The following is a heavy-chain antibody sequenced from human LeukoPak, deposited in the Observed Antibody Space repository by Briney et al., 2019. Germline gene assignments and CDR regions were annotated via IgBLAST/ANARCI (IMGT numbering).Heavy chain of an antibody. J-gene: IGHJ6*02. CDR1: GYTFTGYY. V-gene: IGHV1-2*02. CDR2: INPNSGGT. Sequence: ASVKVSCKASGYTFTGYYMHWVRQAPGQGLEWMGWINPNSGGTNYAQKFQGRVTMTRDTSISTAYMELSRLRSDDTAVYYCARERIRLWIYCYYGMDVWGQGTTVTVSS. D-gene: IGHD5-18*01. CDR3: ARERIRLWIYCYYGMDV.